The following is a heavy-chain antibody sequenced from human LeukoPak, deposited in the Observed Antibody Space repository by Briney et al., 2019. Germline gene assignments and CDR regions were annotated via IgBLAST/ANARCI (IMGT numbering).Heavy chain of an antibody. CDR3: ARSPFRGWELPRSNWFDP. V-gene: IGHV1-69*13. J-gene: IGHJ5*02. Sequence: SVKVSCKASGGTFSSYAISWVRQAPGQGLEWMGGIIPIFGTANCAQKFQDRVTITADESTSTAYMELSSLRSEDTAVYYCARSPFRGWELPRSNWFDPWGQGTLVTVSS. CDR1: GGTFSSYA. D-gene: IGHD1-26*01. CDR2: IIPIFGTA.